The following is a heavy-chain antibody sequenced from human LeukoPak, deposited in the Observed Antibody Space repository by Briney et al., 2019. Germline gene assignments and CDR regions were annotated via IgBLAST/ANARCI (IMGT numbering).Heavy chain of an antibody. J-gene: IGHJ4*02. V-gene: IGHV4-38-2*02. CDR2: IYHSGST. D-gene: IGHD4-17*01. Sequence: SETLSLTCTVSGGSISSGYYWGWIRQPPGKGLEWIGSIYHSGSTYYNPSLKSRVTISVDTSKNQFSLKLSSVTAADTAVYYCARDVADYGDTGYFDYWGQGTLVTVSS. CDR1: GGSISSGYY. CDR3: ARDVADYGDTGYFDY.